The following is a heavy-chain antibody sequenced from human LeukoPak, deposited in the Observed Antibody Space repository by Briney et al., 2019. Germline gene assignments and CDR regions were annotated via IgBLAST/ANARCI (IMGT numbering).Heavy chain of an antibody. Sequence: ASVKVSCKASGYTFTGYYMHWVRQAPGQGLEWMGWINPNSGGTNYAQKFQGRVTMTRDMSISTAYTELSRLRSDDTAVYYCARDRPRRFLEWPPYYFDYWGQGTLVTVSS. CDR1: GYTFTGYY. CDR3: ARDRPRRFLEWPPYYFDY. J-gene: IGHJ4*02. V-gene: IGHV1-2*02. CDR2: INPNSGGT. D-gene: IGHD3-3*01.